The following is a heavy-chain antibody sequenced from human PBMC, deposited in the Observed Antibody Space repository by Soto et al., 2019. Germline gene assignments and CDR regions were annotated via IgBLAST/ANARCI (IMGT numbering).Heavy chain of an antibody. D-gene: IGHD6-19*01. J-gene: IGHJ6*02. CDR2: IYYSGST. V-gene: IGHV4-61*01. CDR3: ASLLPVAEIPELWDYYYYGMDV. CDR1: GGSVSSGSYY. Sequence: SETLSLTCTVSGGSVSSGSYYWSWIRQPPGKGLEWIGYIYYSGSTNYNPTLKSRVTISVDTSKNQFSLKLSSVTAADTAVYYCASLLPVAEIPELWDYYYYGMDVWGQGTTVTVSS.